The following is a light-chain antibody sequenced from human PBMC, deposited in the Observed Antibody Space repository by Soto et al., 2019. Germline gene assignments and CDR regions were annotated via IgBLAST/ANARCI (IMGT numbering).Light chain of an antibody. Sequence: EIVLTQSPATLSLSPGERATLSCRASQSVSSYLAWYQQKPGQAPRLLIYDASNRATGLPARFRGSGSGTAFTLTISCLEPEDFAAYYCQQRCNWPPSFGGGTKVEIK. V-gene: IGKV3-11*01. J-gene: IGKJ4*01. CDR2: DAS. CDR3: QQRCNWPPS. CDR1: QSVSSY.